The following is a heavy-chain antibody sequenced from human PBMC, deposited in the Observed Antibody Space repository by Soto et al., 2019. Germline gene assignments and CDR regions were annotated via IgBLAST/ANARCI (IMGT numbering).Heavy chain of an antibody. CDR3: ARGRYLDSSDYWVANLPFDH. D-gene: IGHD3-22*01. CDR1: GFTFNSYV. J-gene: IGHJ4*02. CDR2: ISRSGRGSA. Sequence: GGSMRLSCAASGFTFNSYVMTWVRQAPGEGLEWVSSISRSGRGSAYYADSVKGRFTISRDNSENTLFLQMNNLRDEDTALYYCARGRYLDSSDYWVANLPFDHWGLGTLVTVSS. V-gene: IGHV3-23*01.